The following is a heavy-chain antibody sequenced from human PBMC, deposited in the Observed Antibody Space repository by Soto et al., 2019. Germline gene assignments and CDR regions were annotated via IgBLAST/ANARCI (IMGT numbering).Heavy chain of an antibody. CDR3: VGSDGGSYSTFDN. V-gene: IGHV3-23*01. D-gene: IGHD1-26*01. CDR2: ISGSGGST. J-gene: IGHJ4*02. CDR1: GFNFSSYA. Sequence: PGGSLRLSCAASGFNFSSYAMSWVRQAPGKGLEWVSAISGSGGSTYYADTVKGRFTISRDNSKNKLYLQMNSLRAEDTAVYFCVGSDGGSYSTFDNWGQGTLVTVSS.